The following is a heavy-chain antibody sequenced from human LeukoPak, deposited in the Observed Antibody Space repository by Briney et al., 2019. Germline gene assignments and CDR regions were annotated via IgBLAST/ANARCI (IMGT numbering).Heavy chain of an antibody. Sequence: SETLSLTCTVSGGSISSTSYFWGWNRQPPGKGLEWIGTVYYSGSTYYNPSLKSRVTMSVDTSRNQFSLKLSSVNAADAAVYYCAKAGVRYYDSSGLHAFDIWGQGTMVTVSS. CDR3: AKAGVRYYDSSGLHAFDI. J-gene: IGHJ3*02. CDR2: VYYSGST. D-gene: IGHD3-22*01. V-gene: IGHV4-39*01. CDR1: GGSISSTSYF.